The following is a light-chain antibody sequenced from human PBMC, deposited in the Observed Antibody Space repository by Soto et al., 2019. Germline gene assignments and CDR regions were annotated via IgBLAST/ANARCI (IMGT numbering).Light chain of an antibody. CDR1: QSISSH. CDR3: QQRSNWPLT. Sequence: EIVLTQSPATLSLSPGERATLSCRASQSISSHLAWYQQKPGQAPRLLIYDTSNRATAIPARFSGSGSGTDFTLTISSLEPEDFAFYYCQQRSNWPLTFGGGTKVEIK. J-gene: IGKJ4*01. CDR2: DTS. V-gene: IGKV3-11*01.